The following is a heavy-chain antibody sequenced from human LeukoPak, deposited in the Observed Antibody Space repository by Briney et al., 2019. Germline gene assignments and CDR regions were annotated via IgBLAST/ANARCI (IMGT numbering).Heavy chain of an antibody. CDR2: ISSSGSTI. CDR1: GFTFSDYY. J-gene: IGHJ4*02. V-gene: IGHV3-11*01. CDR3: ARGTYYYGSGSEWNDY. D-gene: IGHD3-10*01. Sequence: GRSLRLSCAASGFTFSDYYMSWIRQAPGKGLEWVSYISSSGSTIYYADSVKGRFTISRDNAKNSLYLQMNSLRAEDTAVYYCARGTYYYGSGSEWNDYWGQGTLVTVSS.